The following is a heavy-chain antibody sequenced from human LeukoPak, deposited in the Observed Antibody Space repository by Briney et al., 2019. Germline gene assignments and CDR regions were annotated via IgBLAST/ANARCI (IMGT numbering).Heavy chain of an antibody. Sequence: GGSLRLSCAASGFTVSSNYMNWVRQAPGQGLEWVSIIYSGGTTYYADSVKGRFTISRDISKNTLYLQMNSLRAEDTAVYYCAKRDNSGWYAIDYWGQGTLVTVS. CDR1: GFTVSSNY. J-gene: IGHJ4*02. CDR2: IYSGGTT. D-gene: IGHD6-19*01. CDR3: AKRDNSGWYAIDY. V-gene: IGHV3-53*01.